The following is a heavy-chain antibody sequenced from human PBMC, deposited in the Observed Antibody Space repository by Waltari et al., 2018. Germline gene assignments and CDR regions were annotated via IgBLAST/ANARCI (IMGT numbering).Heavy chain of an antibody. CDR2: IGGSGGST. CDR1: GFTFSSYA. J-gene: IGHJ4*02. D-gene: IGHD6-19*01. V-gene: IGHV3-23*01. Sequence: EVQLLESGGGLVQPGGSLRLSCAASGFTFSSYAMSWVRQAPGKGLEWVSVIGGSGGSTYYADSVKGRFTISRDNSKNTLYLQMNSLRAEDTAVYYCAKDAAQAVGADYWGQGTLVTVSS. CDR3: AKDAAQAVGADY.